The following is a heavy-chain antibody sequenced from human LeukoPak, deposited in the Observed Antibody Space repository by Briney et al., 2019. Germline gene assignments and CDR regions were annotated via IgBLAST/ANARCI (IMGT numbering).Heavy chain of an antibody. CDR3: ARSRGIAAAGDLDY. D-gene: IGHD6-13*01. CDR1: GFTVSSNY. V-gene: IGHV3-21*01. Sequence: GGSLRLSCAASGFTVSSNYMSWVRQAPGKGLEWVSSISSSSSYIYYADSVKGRFTISRDNAKNSLYLQMNSLRAEDTAVYYCARSRGIAAAGDLDYWGQGTLVTVSS. CDR2: ISSSSSYI. J-gene: IGHJ4*02.